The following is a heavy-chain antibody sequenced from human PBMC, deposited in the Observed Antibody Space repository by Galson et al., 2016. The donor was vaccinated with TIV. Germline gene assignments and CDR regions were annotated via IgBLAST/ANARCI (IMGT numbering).Heavy chain of an antibody. CDR3: AHFNSQAWESHYIDTGGEVAFDL. J-gene: IGHJ3*01. CDR1: GFSLSTSGVG. CDR2: IYWDDDK. Sequence: PALVKPPQTLTLTCTFSGFSLSTSGVGVGWIRQPPGKALEWLALIYWDDDKRYSPSLKSRLTITKDTSKNHVVLTMTNMDPVDTATYYCAHFNSQAWESHYIDTGGEVAFDLWGQGTMVTVSS. V-gene: IGHV2-5*02. D-gene: IGHD2-8*02.